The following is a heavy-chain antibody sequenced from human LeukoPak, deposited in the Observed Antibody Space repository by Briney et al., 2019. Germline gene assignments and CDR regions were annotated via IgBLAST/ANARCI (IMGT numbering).Heavy chain of an antibody. CDR3: ATAPLYSTLFDY. J-gene: IGHJ4*02. D-gene: IGHD6-13*01. V-gene: IGHV1-24*01. Sequence: ASVTVSCKVSGYTLTELSMHWVRQAPGKGLEWMGGFDPEDGETIYAQKFQGRVTMTEDTSTDTAYMELSSLRSEDTAVYYCATAPLYSTLFDYWGQGTLVTVSS. CDR2: FDPEDGET. CDR1: GYTLTELS.